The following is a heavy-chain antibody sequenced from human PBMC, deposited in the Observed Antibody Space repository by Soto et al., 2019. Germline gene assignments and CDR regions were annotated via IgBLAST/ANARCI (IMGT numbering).Heavy chain of an antibody. CDR3: ASHDPSARLDP. Sequence: QVQLVQSGAEVKKPGASVKVSCKAPRYIFTAYFMHWVRQAPGQGLEWMGLINPNNGATHYGLSFQGRVTITRDTSIITAYMALSSLRSDDTAVYYWASHDPSARLDPWGQGTLVIVSA. J-gene: IGHJ5*02. CDR2: INPNNGAT. V-gene: IGHV1-2*02. D-gene: IGHD1-1*01. CDR1: RYIFTAYF.